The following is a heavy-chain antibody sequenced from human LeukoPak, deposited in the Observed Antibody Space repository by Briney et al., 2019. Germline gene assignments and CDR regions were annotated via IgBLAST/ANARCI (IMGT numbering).Heavy chain of an antibody. V-gene: IGHV3-11*06. J-gene: IGHJ4*02. CDR1: GFTFSDYY. CDR2: ISSTSDYT. CDR3: ARVACGGGSCHYN. Sequence: GGSLRLSCAASGFTFSDYYISWVRQAPGKGLEWVSYISSTSDYTNYADSVKSRFTISRDNAQKSLFLQMNSLRVEDTAVYYCARVACGGGSCHYNWGQGTLVTVSS. D-gene: IGHD2-15*01.